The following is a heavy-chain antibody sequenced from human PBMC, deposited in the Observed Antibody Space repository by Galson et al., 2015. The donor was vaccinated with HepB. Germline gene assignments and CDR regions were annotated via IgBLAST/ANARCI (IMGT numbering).Heavy chain of an antibody. D-gene: IGHD4-17*01. J-gene: IGHJ4*02. CDR1: GESFNHYY. V-gene: IGHV4-34*01. CDR3: ASRSQDPKTVPTLDY. Sequence: LSLTCAISGESFNHYYWNWIRQPPGKGLEWIGDINHSGGTTYNPSLKSRVTMSVDTSKNQFSLNLSSVTAADTAVYYCASRSQDPKTVPTLDYWSQGTLVTVSS. CDR2: INHSGGT.